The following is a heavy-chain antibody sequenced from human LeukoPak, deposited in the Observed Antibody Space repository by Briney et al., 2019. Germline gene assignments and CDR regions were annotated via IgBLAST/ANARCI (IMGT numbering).Heavy chain of an antibody. CDR2: INSDGSST. D-gene: IGHD1-26*01. V-gene: IGHV3-74*01. J-gene: IGHJ3*02. Sequence: GGSLRLSCAASGFTFSSYWMHWVRQAPGKGLVWVSRINSDGSSTSYADSVKGRFTISRDNAKNTLYLQMSSLRAEDSAVYYCARAGIVGATRAFDIWGQGTMVTVSS. CDR1: GFTFSSYW. CDR3: ARAGIVGATRAFDI.